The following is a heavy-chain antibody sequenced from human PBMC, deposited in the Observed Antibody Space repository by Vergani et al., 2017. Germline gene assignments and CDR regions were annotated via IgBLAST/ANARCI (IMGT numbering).Heavy chain of an antibody. Sequence: EVQLVETGGGLIQPGGSLRLSCAASGFTVSSNYMSWVRQAPGKGLEWVGFIRSKAYGGTTEYAASVKGRFTISRDDSKSIAYLQMNSLKTEDTAVYYCTRGPTYYYDSSGYYSAGDYWGQGTLVTVSS. J-gene: IGHJ4*02. CDR3: TRGPTYYYDSSGYYSAGDY. CDR1: GFTVSSNY. V-gene: IGHV3-49*04. CDR2: IRSKAYGGTT. D-gene: IGHD3-22*01.